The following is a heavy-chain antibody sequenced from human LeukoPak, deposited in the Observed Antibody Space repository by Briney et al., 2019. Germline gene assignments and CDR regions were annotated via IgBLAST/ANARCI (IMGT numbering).Heavy chain of an antibody. D-gene: IGHD2-2*01. CDR3: ARVIVVVPAAMGLADY. J-gene: IGHJ4*02. CDR1: GYTFTSYG. Sequence: ASVKVSCKASGYTFTSYGISWVRQAPGQGLEWMGWISAYNGNTNYAQKLQGRVTMTTNTSTSTAYMELRSLRSDDTAVYYCARVIVVVPAAMGLADYWGQGTLVTVSS. CDR2: ISAYNGNT. V-gene: IGHV1-18*01.